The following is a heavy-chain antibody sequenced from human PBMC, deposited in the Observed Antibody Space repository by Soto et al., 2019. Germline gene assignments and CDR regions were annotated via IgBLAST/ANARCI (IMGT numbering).Heavy chain of an antibody. Sequence: QVHLEESGGGLVKPGGSLRLSYAASGFTFGDYYMSWIRQAPGKGLDWVSYIGDSGGARYYADSVKGRFTISRDNAKNSLYLEMNSLRLEDTAVYYCAREGASGSHLLGGIDYWGQGILVTVSS. D-gene: IGHD3-10*01. CDR3: AREGASGSHLLGGIDY. CDR2: IGDSGGAR. CDR1: GFTFGDYY. J-gene: IGHJ4*02. V-gene: IGHV3-11*01.